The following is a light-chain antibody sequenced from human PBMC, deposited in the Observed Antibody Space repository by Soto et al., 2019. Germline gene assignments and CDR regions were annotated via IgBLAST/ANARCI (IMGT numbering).Light chain of an antibody. V-gene: IGLV1-44*01. CDR3: SSYTSSGTFYV. CDR1: ISNIGGNT. Sequence: QSVLTQPPSASGTPGQRVTISCSGSISNIGGNTVNWYQQVPGTAPKLLIYRDDQRPSGVPDRFSGSKSATSASLAISGLQSEDEAGYYCSSYTSSGTFYVFGTGTKVTVL. J-gene: IGLJ1*01. CDR2: RDD.